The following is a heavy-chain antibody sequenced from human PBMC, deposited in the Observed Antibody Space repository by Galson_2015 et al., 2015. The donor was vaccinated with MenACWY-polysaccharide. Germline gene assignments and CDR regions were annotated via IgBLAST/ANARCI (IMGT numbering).Heavy chain of an antibody. CDR1: GFTFSSYA. Sequence: SLRLSCAASGFTFSSYAMSWVRQAPGKGLEWVSAISGSGGSTYYADSVKGRFTISRDNSKNTLYLQMNSLRAEDTAVYYCANTPTVGATHFDYWGQGTLVTVSS. D-gene: IGHD1-26*01. CDR3: ANTPTVGATHFDY. CDR2: ISGSGGST. J-gene: IGHJ4*02. V-gene: IGHV3-23*01.